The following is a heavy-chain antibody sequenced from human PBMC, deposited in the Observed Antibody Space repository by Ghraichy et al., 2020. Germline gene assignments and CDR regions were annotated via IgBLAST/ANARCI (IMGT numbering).Heavy chain of an antibody. J-gene: IGHJ4*01. CDR1: GGSFSGFY. Sequence: SETLSLTCAVYGGSFSGFYWSWIRQPPGKGLEWIGEINHSGSTNYNPSLKSRVTISVDTSKNQFSLKLSAVTAADTAVYYCARGNDYGVPGWGQEPWSPSPQ. V-gene: IGHV4-34*01. CDR3: ARGNDYGVPG. D-gene: IGHD4-17*01. CDR2: INHSGST.